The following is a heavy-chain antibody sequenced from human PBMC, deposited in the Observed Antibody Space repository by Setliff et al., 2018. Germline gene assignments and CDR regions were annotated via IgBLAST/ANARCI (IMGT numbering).Heavy chain of an antibody. CDR1: GASISSSSYY. CDR2: FYYGGST. J-gene: IGHJ4*02. Sequence: SETLSLTCTVSGASISSSSYYWGWVRQPPGKGLEWIGTFYYGGSTYYSPSLKSRVTISVDASKNQFSLKLTSVTAADTAVYSCARHGYSYGYYFEYRGQGTLVTVSS. CDR3: ARHGYSYGYYFEY. D-gene: IGHD5-18*01. V-gene: IGHV4-39*01.